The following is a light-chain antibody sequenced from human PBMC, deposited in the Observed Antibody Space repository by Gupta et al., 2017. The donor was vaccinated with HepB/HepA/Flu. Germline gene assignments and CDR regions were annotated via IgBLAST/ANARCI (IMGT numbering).Light chain of an antibody. Sequence: DLVMTQSPLSLPVTPGEPASMSCRSSQSLLHSNGYNYLDWYLQKTGQSPQLLIYLGSNRASGVPDRFSGSGSGTDFTLKISRVEAEDVGVYYCMQALQAPWTFGQGTKVEIK. CDR2: LGS. CDR1: QSLLHSNGYNY. J-gene: IGKJ1*01. V-gene: IGKV2-28*01. CDR3: MQALQAPWT.